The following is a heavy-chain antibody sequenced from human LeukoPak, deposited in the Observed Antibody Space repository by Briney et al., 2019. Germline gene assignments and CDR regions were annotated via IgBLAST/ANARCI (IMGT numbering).Heavy chain of an antibody. D-gene: IGHD6-13*01. Sequence: KTSETLSLTCTVSGGSLSSGSYYWSWIRQPPGKGLECIVFIYYSGSPNYNPSLKSRVTISVDTSKNQFSLKLSSVTAADTAVYYCATGKLVFDYWGQGTLVTVSS. CDR3: ATGKLVFDY. V-gene: IGHV4-61*01. CDR2: IYYSGSP. J-gene: IGHJ4*02. CDR1: GGSLSSGSYY.